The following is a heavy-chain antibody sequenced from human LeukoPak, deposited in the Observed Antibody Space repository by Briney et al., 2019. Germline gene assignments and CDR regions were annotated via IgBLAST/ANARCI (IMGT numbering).Heavy chain of an antibody. CDR1: GYRFTSYW. J-gene: IGHJ4*02. CDR3: ASGDPGNFDH. V-gene: IGHV5-51*01. Sequence: GESLKISCKGAGYRFTSYWIGWVRQMPGKGLEWMGIIYPGDSDTRYSPSFQGQVTISADKSISIVYLQWSSLQASDTAMYFCASGDPGNFDHWGQGTLVTVSS. CDR2: IYPGDSDT. D-gene: IGHD2-21*01.